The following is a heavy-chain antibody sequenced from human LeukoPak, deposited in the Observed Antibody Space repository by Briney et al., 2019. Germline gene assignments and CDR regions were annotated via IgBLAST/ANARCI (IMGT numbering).Heavy chain of an antibody. CDR3: ARDHSSSLNWFDP. D-gene: IGHD6-13*01. CDR1: GYTFTDYY. V-gene: IGHV1-2*02. J-gene: IGHJ5*02. Sequence: ASVKVSCKASGYTFTDYYMHWVRQAPGQGLEWMGWINPNSGGTNYAQKFQGRVTMTRDTSISTAYMELSRLRSDDTAVYYCARDHSSSLNWFDPWGQGTLVTVSS. CDR2: INPNSGGT.